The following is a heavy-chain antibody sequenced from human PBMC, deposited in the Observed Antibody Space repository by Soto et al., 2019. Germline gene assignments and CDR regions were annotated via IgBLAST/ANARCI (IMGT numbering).Heavy chain of an antibody. D-gene: IGHD5-18*01. CDR3: ARSLFPWDSYGYLGY. Sequence: ASVKVSCKASGYTFTSYYMHWVRQAPGQGLEWMGIINPSGGSTSYAQKFQGRVTMTRDTSTSTVYMELSSLRSEDTAVYYCARSLFPWDSYGYLGYWGQGTLVTSPQ. V-gene: IGHV1-46*01. J-gene: IGHJ4*02. CDR1: GYTFTSYY. CDR2: INPSGGST.